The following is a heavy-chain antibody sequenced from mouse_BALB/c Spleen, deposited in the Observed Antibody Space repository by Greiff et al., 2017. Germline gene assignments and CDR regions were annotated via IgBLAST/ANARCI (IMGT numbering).Heavy chain of an antibody. CDR2: IDPANGNT. V-gene: IGHV14-3*02. Sequence: VQLQQSVPELVKPGASVKMSCTASGFNIKDTYMHWVKQRPEQGLEWIGRIDPANGNTKYDPKFQGKATITADTSSNTAYLQLSSLTSEDTAVYYCARGLRGAMDYWGQGTSVTVSS. J-gene: IGHJ4*01. CDR1: GFNIKDTY. CDR3: ARGLRGAMDY.